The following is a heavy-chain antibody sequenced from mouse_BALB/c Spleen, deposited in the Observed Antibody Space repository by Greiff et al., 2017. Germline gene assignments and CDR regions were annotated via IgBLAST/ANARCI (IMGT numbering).Heavy chain of an antibody. CDR2: IDPANGNT. D-gene: IGHD2-14*01. J-gene: IGHJ2*01. V-gene: IGHV14-3*02. CDR3: ARSYRYGDYFDY. CDR1: GFNIKDTY. Sequence: VQLKQSGAELVKPGASVKLSCTASGFNIKDTYMHWVKQRPEQGLEWIGRIDPANGNTKYDPKFQGKATITADTSSNTAYLQLSSLTSEDTAVYYCARSYRYGDYFDYWGQGTTLTVSS.